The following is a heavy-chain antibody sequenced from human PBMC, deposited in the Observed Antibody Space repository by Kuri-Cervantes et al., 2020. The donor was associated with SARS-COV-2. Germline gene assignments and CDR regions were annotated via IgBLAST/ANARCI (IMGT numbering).Heavy chain of an antibody. CDR1: GFTFKAYT. D-gene: IGHD2-21*01. J-gene: IGHJ6*03. Sequence: LSLTCAASGFTFKAYTMNWVRQAPGKALQWLSSISGSGSYIYYADSLRGRFTISRDDAKNSLFLQMNSLRAEDTAVYFCARVAGEGPIYYYYMDVWGKGTTVTVSS. CDR3: ARVAGEGPIYYYYMDV. CDR2: ISGSGSYI. V-gene: IGHV3-21*01.